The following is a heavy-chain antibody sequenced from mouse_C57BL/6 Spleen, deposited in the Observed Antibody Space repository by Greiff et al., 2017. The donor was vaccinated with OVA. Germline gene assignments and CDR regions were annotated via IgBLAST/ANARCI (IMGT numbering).Heavy chain of an antibody. J-gene: IGHJ2*01. CDR1: GYTFTSYW. V-gene: IGHV1-53*01. CDR3: ASSDGYYGGNYFDY. D-gene: IGHD2-3*01. Sequence: QVQLQQPGTELVKPGASVKLSCKASGYTFTSYWMHWVKQRPGQGLEWIGDINPSNGGTNYNEKFKSKATLTVDKSSSTAYMQLSSLTSEDSAVYYSASSDGYYGGNYFDYWGQGTTLTVSS. CDR2: INPSNGGT.